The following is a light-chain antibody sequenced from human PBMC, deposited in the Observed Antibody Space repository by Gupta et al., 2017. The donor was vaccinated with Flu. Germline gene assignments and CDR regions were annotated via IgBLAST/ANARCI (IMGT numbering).Light chain of an antibody. CDR3: AARDDSLNGHV. J-gene: IGLJ1*01. V-gene: IGLV1-44*01. Sequence: SITISCSGGNSNIGSNIVNGYQQHPGTAPKVLMYSEDRRRSGVPERFSGSKCGTSATLANSGLQAEDEADYYCAARDDSLNGHVFGVGTKGTVL. CDR1: NSNIGSNI. CDR2: SED.